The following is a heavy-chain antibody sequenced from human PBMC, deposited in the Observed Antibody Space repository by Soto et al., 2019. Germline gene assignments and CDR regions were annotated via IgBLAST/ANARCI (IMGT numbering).Heavy chain of an antibody. CDR3: VKEDAIQDNWYFDF. CDR2: VSADGSKT. J-gene: IGHJ4*02. D-gene: IGHD1-1*01. V-gene: IGHV3-30*18. Sequence: QVQLVESGGGVVQTGRSLRLSCAASGFIFSNYGMHWVRQAPGKGLEWVAIVSADGSKTYYADSVKGRFTVSRDNSKNTLYLQLNSLTGDDTAVFYCVKEDAIQDNWYFDFWGQGAAVTVSS. CDR1: GFIFSNYG.